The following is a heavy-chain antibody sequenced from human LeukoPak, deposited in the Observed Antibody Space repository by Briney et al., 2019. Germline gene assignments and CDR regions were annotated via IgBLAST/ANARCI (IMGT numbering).Heavy chain of an antibody. CDR1: GGTFRNHA. CDR3: ARGVDFWSPFDP. J-gene: IGHJ5*02. D-gene: IGHD3-3*01. Sequence: GASVKVSCKASGGTFRNHAISWVRQAPGQVLEWMGGIIPIFGTAKFAQRYQGRVTITADESTSTAYMELSSLRSEDAAVYYCARGVDFWSPFDPWGQGTLVTVSS. V-gene: IGHV1-69*13. CDR2: IIPIFGTA.